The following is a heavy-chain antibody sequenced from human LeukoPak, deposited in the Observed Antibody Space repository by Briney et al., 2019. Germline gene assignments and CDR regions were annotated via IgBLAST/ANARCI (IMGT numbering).Heavy chain of an antibody. CDR2: IGAAGAHT. V-gene: IGHV3-64*02. J-gene: IGHJ3*02. Sequence: GGSLRLSCAASGFRFSYHDMHWVRQAPGKGLEFVSAIGAAGAHTFYADSVKGRLTISRDNFQSTMYLQMDGLRPEDSAVYYCARELGGTKKGGFDIWGQGTVVTVSS. D-gene: IGHD1-14*01. CDR1: GFRFSYHD. CDR3: ARELGGTKKGGFDI.